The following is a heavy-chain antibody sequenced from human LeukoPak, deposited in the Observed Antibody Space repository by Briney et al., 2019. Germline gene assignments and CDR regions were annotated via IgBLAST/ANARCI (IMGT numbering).Heavy chain of an antibody. Sequence: PSETLSLTCTVSGGSISSGGYYWSWIRQHPGKGLEWIGYIHYNGHTYYDPSLKSRVTISVDTSKNQFSLKLSSVTAADTAVFYCARGAMGGANWFDPWGQGTLVTVSS. CDR1: GGSISSGGYY. J-gene: IGHJ5*02. CDR3: ARGAMGGANWFDP. D-gene: IGHD5-18*01. V-gene: IGHV4-31*03. CDR2: IHYNGHT.